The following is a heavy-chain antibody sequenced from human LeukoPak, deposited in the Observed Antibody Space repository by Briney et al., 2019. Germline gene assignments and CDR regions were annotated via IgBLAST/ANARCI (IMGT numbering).Heavy chain of an antibody. J-gene: IGHJ4*02. Sequence: GGSLRLSCAASGFTFSSYAMHWVRQAPGKGLEWVAVISYDGSNKYYADSVKGRFTISRDNSKNTLYLQMNSLRAEDTAVYYCARGGYRAYYYDSSGPWGYWGQGTLVTVSS. V-gene: IGHV3-30*07. CDR3: ARGGYRAYYYDSSGPWGY. CDR2: ISYDGSNK. D-gene: IGHD3-22*01. CDR1: GFTFSSYA.